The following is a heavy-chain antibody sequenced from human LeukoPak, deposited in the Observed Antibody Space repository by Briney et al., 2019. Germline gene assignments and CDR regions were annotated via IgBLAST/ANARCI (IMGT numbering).Heavy chain of an antibody. CDR3: ARDGTRYCSAKSCYSGYYYYGMDV. D-gene: IGHD2-15*01. V-gene: IGHV3-11*01. Sequence: GGSLRLSCAASGFTFSDYYMSWIRQAPGKGLEWVSYISSSGSTIYYADSVRGRFTISRDNTKNSLYLQMNSLRAEDTAVYYCARDGTRYCSAKSCYSGYYYYGMDVWGQGTTVTVSS. CDR1: GFTFSDYY. J-gene: IGHJ6*02. CDR2: ISSSGSTI.